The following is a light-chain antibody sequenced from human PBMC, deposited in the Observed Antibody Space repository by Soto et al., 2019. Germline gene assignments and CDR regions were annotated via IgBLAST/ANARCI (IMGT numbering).Light chain of an antibody. CDR2: EVS. V-gene: IGLV2-8*01. CDR1: SSDVGGYNY. Sequence: QSVLTQPPSASGSPGQSVTISCTGTSSDVGGYNYVSWYQQHQGKAPKLMIYEVSKRPSGVPDRFSGSKSGNTASLTVSGLQAEDEADYYCSSYAGSSVVFGGGTKLTVL. CDR3: SSYAGSSVV. J-gene: IGLJ2*01.